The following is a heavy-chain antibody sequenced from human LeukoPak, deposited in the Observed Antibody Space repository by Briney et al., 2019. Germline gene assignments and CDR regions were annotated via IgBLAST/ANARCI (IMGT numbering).Heavy chain of an antibody. Sequence: PGTSLRLSCAASGFTFSSYGMHWVRQAPGKGLEWVAVISYDGSNQYYADSVKGRFTISRDNSKNTLYLQMNSPRAEDTAVYYCAKFRFGEFVYYYYGMDVWAKGPRSPSP. CDR3: AKFRFGEFVYYYYGMDV. CDR2: ISYDGSNQ. D-gene: IGHD3-10*01. J-gene: IGHJ6*02. V-gene: IGHV3-30*18. CDR1: GFTFSSYG.